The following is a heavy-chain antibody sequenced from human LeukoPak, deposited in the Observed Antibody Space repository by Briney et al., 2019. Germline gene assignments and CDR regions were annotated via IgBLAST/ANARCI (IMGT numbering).Heavy chain of an antibody. J-gene: IGHJ4*02. D-gene: IGHD1-26*01. V-gene: IGHV3-74*01. CDR1: GFTFSSFW. CDR2: INSDGFST. CDR3: ARGTSGGYFDY. Sequence: GGSLRLSCAASGFTFSSFWIHWVRQVPGKGLVWVSRINSDGFSTSYADSVKGRFTISRDNAKNTLYLQMNSLRAEDTAVYYCARGTSGGYFDYWGQGTQVTVSS.